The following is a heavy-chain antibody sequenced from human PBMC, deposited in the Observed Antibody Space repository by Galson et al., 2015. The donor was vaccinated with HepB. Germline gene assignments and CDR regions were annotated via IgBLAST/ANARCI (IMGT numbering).Heavy chain of an antibody. CDR1: GFIFSTCS. J-gene: IGHJ4*02. Sequence: SLRLSCAASGFIFSTCSMNWVRQAPGKGLEWISSISATSSYIYYADSVKGRFTISRDNAKNSLFLQMNSLRPEDTAVYYCARDQAEEYQQLYEYYFDSWGLGTLVTVSS. D-gene: IGHD1-1*01. V-gene: IGHV3-21*01. CDR3: ARDQAEEYQQLYEYYFDS. CDR2: ISATSSYI.